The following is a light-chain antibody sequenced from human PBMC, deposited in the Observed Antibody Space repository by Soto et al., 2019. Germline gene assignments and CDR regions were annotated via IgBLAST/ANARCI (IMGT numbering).Light chain of an antibody. CDR2: AAS. CDR3: LKYGSSPGWT. V-gene: IGKV3-20*01. J-gene: IGKJ1*01. Sequence: EIVMTQSPGTLSLSPGERSTLSCRFSQTVDSNFLAWYQQKPGQAPRLLIYAASTRATGIPDRFSGSGSGTDFTLTIGRLDPEDFAVYYCLKYGSSPGWTFGPGTKVDIK. CDR1: QTVDSNF.